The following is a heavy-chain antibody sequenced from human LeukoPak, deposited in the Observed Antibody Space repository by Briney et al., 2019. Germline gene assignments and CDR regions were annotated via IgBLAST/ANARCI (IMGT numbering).Heavy chain of an antibody. D-gene: IGHD2-2*01. CDR3: ARDCSSTSCYQGRGFDY. CDR2: IIPIFGTA. V-gene: IGHV1-69*13. Sequence: SVKVSCKASGGTFSSYAISWVRQAPGQGLEWMGGIIPIFGTANYAQKFQGRVTITADESTSTAYMALSSLRSEDTAVYYCARDCSSTSCYQGRGFDYWGQGTLVTVSS. J-gene: IGHJ4*02. CDR1: GGTFSSYA.